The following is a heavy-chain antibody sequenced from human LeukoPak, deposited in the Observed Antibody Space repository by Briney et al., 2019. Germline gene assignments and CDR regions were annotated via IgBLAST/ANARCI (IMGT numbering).Heavy chain of an antibody. Sequence: PPETLSLTCTVSAGSPGTYFWSCTPHPPGEGLEWIGFIYYSWSTNQNPSLKSRVTMSVDTSKNQFFLRLSSVTAADTAVYYCASSSAMVTHTFDYWGQGTLVTVSS. CDR1: AGSPGTYF. CDR2: IYYSWST. V-gene: IGHV4-59*08. J-gene: IGHJ4*02. CDR3: ASSSAMVTHTFDY. D-gene: IGHD5-18*01.